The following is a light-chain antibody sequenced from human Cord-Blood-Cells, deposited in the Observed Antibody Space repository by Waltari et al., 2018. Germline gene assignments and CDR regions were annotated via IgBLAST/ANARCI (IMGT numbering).Light chain of an antibody. V-gene: IGLV2-14*01. CDR1: SSAVGGYNH. CDR2: DVS. CDR3: SSYTSSSTLV. Sequence: QSALTQPASVSASPGPSITISCPGTSSAVGGYNHVPWYQQHPGKAPKLMIYDVSNRPSGVSNRLSGSKSGNTASLTISGLQAEDEADYYCSSYTSSSTLVFGGGTKLTVL. J-gene: IGLJ2*01.